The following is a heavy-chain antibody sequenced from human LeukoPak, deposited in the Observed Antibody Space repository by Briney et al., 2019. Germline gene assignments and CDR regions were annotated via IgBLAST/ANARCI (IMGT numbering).Heavy chain of an antibody. CDR2: INPNSGGT. CDR3: AREDSGGSYCFFS. D-gene: IGHD1-26*01. V-gene: IGHV1-2*02. CDR1: GYTFTGYY. Sequence: ASVRVSCKASGYTFTGYYMHWVRQAPGQGLEWMGWINPNSGGTNYAQKLQGRVTMTRDTSISTAYMELSRLRSDDTAVYYCAREDSGGSYCFFSWGQGTLVTVSS. J-gene: IGHJ5*02.